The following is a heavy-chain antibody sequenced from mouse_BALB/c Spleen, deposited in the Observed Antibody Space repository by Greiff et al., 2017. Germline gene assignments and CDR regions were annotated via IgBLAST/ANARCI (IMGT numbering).Heavy chain of an antibody. V-gene: IGHV5-9*03. Sequence: EVKLVESGGGLVKPGGSLKLSCAASGFTFSSYTMSWVRQTPEKRLEWVATISSGGGNTYYPDSVKGRFTISRDNAKNNLYLQMSSLRSEDTALYYCARIYRYDAAWFAYWGQGTLVTVSA. D-gene: IGHD2-14*01. CDR2: ISSGGGNT. CDR3: ARIYRYDAAWFAY. J-gene: IGHJ3*01. CDR1: GFTFSSYT.